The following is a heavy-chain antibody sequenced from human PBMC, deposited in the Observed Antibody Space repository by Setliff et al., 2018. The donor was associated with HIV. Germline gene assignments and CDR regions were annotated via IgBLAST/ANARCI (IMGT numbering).Heavy chain of an antibody. CDR2: IIPILGVA. CDR3: ARGKWIQLWSYDAFDI. D-gene: IGHD5-18*01. V-gene: IGHV1-69*10. J-gene: IGHJ3*02. CDR1: GGTFNTYV. Sequence: SVKVSCKASGGTFNTYVISWLRQAPGQGLEWMGGIIPILGVANYAQKFQGRLTITADESTSTAYMELSSLRSEDTAVYYCARGKWIQLWSYDAFDIWGQGTMVTVSS.